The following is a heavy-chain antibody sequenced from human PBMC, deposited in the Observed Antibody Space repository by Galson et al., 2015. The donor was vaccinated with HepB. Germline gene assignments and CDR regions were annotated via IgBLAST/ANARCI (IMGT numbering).Heavy chain of an antibody. Sequence: PALVKPTQTLTLTCTFSGFSLSATGVAVAWIRQPPGKAPECLGLIYWSGEQVYTPSVGPRLTFTKDSSKSQVTLSMTNMDPLDTATYYCAHRNRGWDYFDYWGQGILVTVSS. J-gene: IGHJ4*02. D-gene: IGHD6-19*01. CDR3: AHRNRGWDYFDY. CDR2: IYWSGEQ. V-gene: IGHV2-5*01. CDR1: GFSLSATGVA.